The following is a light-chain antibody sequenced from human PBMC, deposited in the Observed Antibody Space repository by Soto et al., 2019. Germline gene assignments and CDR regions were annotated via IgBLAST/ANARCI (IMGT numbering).Light chain of an antibody. CDR1: QGISNY. J-gene: IGKJ4*01. CDR3: QEYKNAPLT. CDR2: AAS. Sequence: DIQMTQSPSSLSASVGDRVTLTCRASQGISNYLAWYQQRPGKVPKLLIYAASTLQSGVPSRFSGSGSGADFTLTISSLQPEDVATYYCQEYKNAPLTFGGGIKVEIK. V-gene: IGKV1-27*01.